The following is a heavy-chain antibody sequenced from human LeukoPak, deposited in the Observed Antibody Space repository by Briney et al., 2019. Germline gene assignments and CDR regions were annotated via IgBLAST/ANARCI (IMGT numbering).Heavy chain of an antibody. CDR3: ARVPQWVVAATDYYYYYGMDV. CDR1: GFTFSSYA. J-gene: IGHJ6*02. Sequence: PGGSLRLSCAASGFTFSSYAMSWVRQAPGKGLEWVSAISGSGGSTYYADSVKGRFTISRDNAKNSLYLQVNSLRAEDTAVYYCARVPQWVVAATDYYYYYGMDVWGQGTTVTVSS. V-gene: IGHV3-23*01. D-gene: IGHD2-15*01. CDR2: ISGSGGST.